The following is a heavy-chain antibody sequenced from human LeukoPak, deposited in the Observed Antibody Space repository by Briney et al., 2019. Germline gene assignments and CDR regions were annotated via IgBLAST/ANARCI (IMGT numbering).Heavy chain of an antibody. CDR3: ARDGSYILAPDY. Sequence: SETLSLTCRVSGGSISSGGYYWSWIRQPPGKGLEWIGYIYHTGNTYLNPSLKSRVTISVDRSKNQFSLQLSSVTAADTAVYYCARDGSYILAPDYWGQGTLVTVSS. CDR2: IYHTGNT. J-gene: IGHJ4*02. D-gene: IGHD1-26*01. CDR1: GGSISSGGYY. V-gene: IGHV4-30-2*01.